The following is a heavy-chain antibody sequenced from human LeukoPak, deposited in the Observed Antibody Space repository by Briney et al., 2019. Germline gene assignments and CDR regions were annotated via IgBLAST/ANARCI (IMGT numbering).Heavy chain of an antibody. V-gene: IGHV4-34*01. CDR3: ARGKFPLNHIAARLYYFDY. J-gene: IGHJ4*02. CDR2: INHSGST. D-gene: IGHD6-6*01. CDR1: GGSFSGYY. Sequence: SETLSLTCAVYGGSFSGYYWSWLRQPPGKGLEWIGEINHSGSTNYNPSLKSRVTISVDTSKNQFSLKLSSVTAADTAVYYCARGKFPLNHIAARLYYFDYWGQGTLVTVSS.